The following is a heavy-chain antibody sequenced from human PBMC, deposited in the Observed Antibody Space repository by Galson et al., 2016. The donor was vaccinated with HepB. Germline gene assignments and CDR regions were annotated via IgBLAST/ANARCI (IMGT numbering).Heavy chain of an antibody. V-gene: IGHV3-7*01. J-gene: IGHJ3*01. CDR1: GFTFSTYC. CDR2: ITQDGIKT. Sequence: SLRLSCAASGFTFSTYCMHWVRQAPGKGLEWAANITQDGIKTHYVDSVKGRFTISRDNAKNALYLEMNSLRVEDTAGYYCASRSVWGQGTMVTVSS. CDR3: ASRSV.